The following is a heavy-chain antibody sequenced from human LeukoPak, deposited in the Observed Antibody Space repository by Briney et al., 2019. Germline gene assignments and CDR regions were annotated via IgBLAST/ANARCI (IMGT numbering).Heavy chain of an antibody. CDR1: GGTFSSYA. V-gene: IGHV1-69*04. Sequence: ASVKVSCKASGGTFSSYAISWVRQAPGQGLEWMGRIIPILGIANYAQKFQGRVTITADKSTSTAYMELSSLRSEDTAVYYCARGTVVPAAMRGEKAYYDYYGMDVWGQGTTVTVSS. J-gene: IGHJ6*02. D-gene: IGHD2-2*01. CDR3: ARGTVVPAAMRGEKAYYDYYGMDV. CDR2: IIPILGIA.